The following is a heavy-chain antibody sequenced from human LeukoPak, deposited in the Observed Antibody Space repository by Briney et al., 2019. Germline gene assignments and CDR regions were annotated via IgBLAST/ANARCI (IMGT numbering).Heavy chain of an antibody. V-gene: IGHV4-59*01. D-gene: IGHD6-13*01. CDR3: ARLQDIAAAPFDY. CDR1: GGSISSYY. Sequence: SETLSLTCTASGGSISSYYWSWIRQPPGKGLEWIGYIYYSGSTNYNPSLKSRVTISVDTSKNQFSLKLSSVTAADTAVYYCARLQDIAAAPFDYWGQGTLVTVSS. CDR2: IYYSGST. J-gene: IGHJ4*02.